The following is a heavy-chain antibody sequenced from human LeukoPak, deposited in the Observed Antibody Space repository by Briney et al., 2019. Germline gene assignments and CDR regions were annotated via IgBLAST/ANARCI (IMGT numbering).Heavy chain of an antibody. J-gene: IGHJ4*02. Sequence: SETLSLTCAVSGGSLSSGASSWRWVPQPPGSGLEWLGYIYDSGSTYYNPSLKSPVTISLYKSKNQFSLKRSSVTAADTAVYYYAASEGGVDGEYFDCWGQGSLVT. CDR3: AASEGGVDGEYFDC. CDR2: IYDSGST. D-gene: IGHD3-10*01. V-gene: IGHV4-30-2*01. CDR1: GGSLSSGASS.